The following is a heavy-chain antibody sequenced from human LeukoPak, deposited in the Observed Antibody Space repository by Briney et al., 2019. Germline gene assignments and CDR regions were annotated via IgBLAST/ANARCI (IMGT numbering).Heavy chain of an antibody. CDR3: ARDDEGNNWNDGY. J-gene: IGHJ4*02. Sequence: ASVKVSCKASGYTFTSYAMNWVRQAPGQGLEWMGRIIPILGIANYAQKFQGRVTITADKSTSTAYMELSSLRSEDTAVYYCARDDEGNNWNDGYWGQGTLVTVSS. V-gene: IGHV1-69*04. CDR1: GYTFTSYA. D-gene: IGHD1-20*01. CDR2: IIPILGIA.